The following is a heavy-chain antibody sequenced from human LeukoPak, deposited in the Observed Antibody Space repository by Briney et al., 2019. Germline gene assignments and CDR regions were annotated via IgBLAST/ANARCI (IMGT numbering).Heavy chain of an antibody. D-gene: IGHD5-12*01. CDR3: ARDGLGGYSGYDRHYYYYGMDV. CDR2: ISYDGSNK. J-gene: IGHJ6*02. V-gene: IGHV3-30*03. CDR1: GFTFSSYG. Sequence: PGGSLRLSCAASGFTFSSYGMHWVRQAPGKGLEWVAVISYDGSNKYYADSVKGRFTISRDNSKNTLYLQMNSLRAEDTAVYYCARDGLGGYSGYDRHYYYYGMDVWGQGTTVTVSS.